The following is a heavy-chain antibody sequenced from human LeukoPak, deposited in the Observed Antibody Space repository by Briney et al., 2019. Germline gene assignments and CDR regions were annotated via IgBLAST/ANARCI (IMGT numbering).Heavy chain of an antibody. CDR2: MNHSGST. D-gene: IGHD3-10*01. CDR3: ARASVAFTMVRGRRRNWYFDL. J-gene: IGHJ2*01. CDR1: GGSIRRSNYS. V-gene: IGHV4-39*07. Sequence: PSETLSLTCTVSGGSIRRSNYSWSWIRQPPGKGLEWIGEMNHSGSTNYNPSLKSRVTISVDTSKNQFSLKLSSVTAADTAVYYCARASVAFTMVRGRRRNWYFDLWGRGTLVTVSS.